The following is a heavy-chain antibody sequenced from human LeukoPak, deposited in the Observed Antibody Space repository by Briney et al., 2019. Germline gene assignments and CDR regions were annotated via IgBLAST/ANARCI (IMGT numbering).Heavy chain of an antibody. CDR3: ARDWSDYGDPDAFDI. CDR1: GFTFSSYG. D-gene: IGHD4-17*01. CDR2: IWYDGSNK. J-gene: IGHJ3*02. V-gene: IGHV3-33*01. Sequence: GGSLRLSCAASGFTFSSYGMHWVRQAPGKGLEWVAVIWYDGSNKYYADSVKGRFTISRDNSKNTLYLQMNSLRAEDTAVYYCARDWSDYGDPDAFDIWGQGTMVTVSS.